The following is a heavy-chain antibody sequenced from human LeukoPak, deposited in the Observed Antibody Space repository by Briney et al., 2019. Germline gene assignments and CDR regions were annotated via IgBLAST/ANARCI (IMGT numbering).Heavy chain of an antibody. CDR2: IYPGDSDT. Sequence: GESLKISCKASGYSFSSNWIGWVRQMPGKGLEWMGIIYPGDSDTRYSPSFQGQVTISADKSISTAYLQWSSLKASDTAMYYCARYDSSDSYSYPLDYWGQGTLVTVSS. CDR1: GYSFSSNW. D-gene: IGHD3-22*01. CDR3: ARYDSSDSYSYPLDY. V-gene: IGHV5-51*01. J-gene: IGHJ4*02.